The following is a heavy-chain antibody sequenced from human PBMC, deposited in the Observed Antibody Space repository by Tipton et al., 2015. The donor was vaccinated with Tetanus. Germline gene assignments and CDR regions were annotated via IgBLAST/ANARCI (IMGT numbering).Heavy chain of an antibody. CDR2: INYYGTT. J-gene: IGHJ4*02. CDR1: RGSISRDIYN. CDR3: ARSVAPWTLTSVRAVRGVSSGYEF. V-gene: IGHV4-39*01. D-gene: IGHD3-10*01. Sequence: TLSLTCTVSRGSISRDIYNWGWIRQPPGRGLQWIGNINYYGTTYYSPSLKSRVTMSVDTSKNQFSLKLTSATAADTAVYYCARSVAPWTLTSVRAVRGVSSGYEFWGQGTLVTVSS.